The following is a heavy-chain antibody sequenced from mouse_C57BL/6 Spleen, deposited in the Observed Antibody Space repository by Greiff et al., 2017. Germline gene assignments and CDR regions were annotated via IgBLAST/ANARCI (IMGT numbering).Heavy chain of an antibody. D-gene: IGHD1-1*02. V-gene: IGHV1-72*01. CDR2: IDPNSGGT. CDR3: ARVREYDYGC. J-gene: IGHJ2*01. Sequence: QVHVQQPGAELVKPGASVKLSCKASGYTFTSYWMHWVKQRPGRGLEWIGRIDPNSGGTKYNEKFKSKATLTVDKPSSTAYMPLSSLTSEDSAVYDCARVREYDYGCWGQGTTLTVSS. CDR1: GYTFTSYW.